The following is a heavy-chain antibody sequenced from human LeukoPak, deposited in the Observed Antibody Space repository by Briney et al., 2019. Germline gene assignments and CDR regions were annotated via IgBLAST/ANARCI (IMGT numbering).Heavy chain of an antibody. CDR2: ISGSGGST. J-gene: IGHJ4*02. CDR1: GFTFSRYA. CDR3: ARGTSHSGSYPPYFDY. D-gene: IGHD1-26*01. Sequence: GGSLRLSCAASGFTFSRYAMSWVRQAPGKGLEWVSAISGSGGSTYYADSVKGRFTISRDNSKNTLYLQMNSLRAEDTAVYYCARGTSHSGSYPPYFDYWGQGTLVTVSS. V-gene: IGHV3-23*01.